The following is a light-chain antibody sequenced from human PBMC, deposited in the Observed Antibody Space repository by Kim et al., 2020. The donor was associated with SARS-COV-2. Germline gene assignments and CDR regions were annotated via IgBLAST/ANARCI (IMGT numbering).Light chain of an antibody. CDR2: CAL. J-gene: IGKJ1*01. V-gene: IGKV3-20*01. CDR3: QQYGSSPRT. CDR1: PSVSDSF. Sequence: APGERAPVSCRASPSVSDSFLACYQQKPGQAARLVFYCALSRATGIPDRFTGSGSGTDFSLTISRLEPEDFAVYYCQQYGSSPRTFGQGTKVDIK.